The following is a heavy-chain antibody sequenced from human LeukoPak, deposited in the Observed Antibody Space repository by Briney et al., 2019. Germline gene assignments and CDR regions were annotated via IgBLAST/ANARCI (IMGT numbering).Heavy chain of an antibody. CDR1: GFTFSSYS. V-gene: IGHV3-48*02. Sequence: PGGSLRLSCAASGFTFSSYSMNWVRQAPGKGLEWVSYISSSSSTIYYADSVKGRFTISRDNAKNSLYLQMNSLRDEDTAVYYCARGWEIFGVVIIPLDYWGQGTLVTVSS. J-gene: IGHJ4*02. CDR3: ARGWEIFGVVIIPLDY. CDR2: ISSSSSTI. D-gene: IGHD3-3*01.